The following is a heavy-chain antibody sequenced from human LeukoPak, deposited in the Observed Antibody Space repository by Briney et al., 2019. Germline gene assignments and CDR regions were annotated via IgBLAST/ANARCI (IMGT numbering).Heavy chain of an antibody. CDR3: AKDRQWELLSYFDY. D-gene: IGHD1-26*01. V-gene: IGHV3-23*01. J-gene: IGHJ4*02. CDR1: GFTVSTNF. CDR2: ISGSGGST. Sequence: GGSLRLSCAASGFTVSTNFMSWVRLAPGKGLEWVSAISGSGGSTYYADSVKGRFTISRDNSKNTLYLQMNSLRAEDTAVYYCAKDRQWELLSYFDYWGQGTLVTVSS.